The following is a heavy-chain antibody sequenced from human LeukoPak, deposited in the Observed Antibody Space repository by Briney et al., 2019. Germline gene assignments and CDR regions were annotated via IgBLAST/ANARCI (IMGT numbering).Heavy chain of an antibody. CDR1: GGSISSSSYY. V-gene: IGHV4-39*07. CDR2: IYYSGST. D-gene: IGHD6-13*01. CDR3: ARGSGSSWLY. Sequence: SETLSLTCTVSGGSISSSSYYWGWIRQPPGKGLEWIGSIYYSGSTNYNPSLKSRVTMSVDTSKNQFSLRLNSVTAADTAMYYCARGSGSSWLYWGQGILAIVSA. J-gene: IGHJ4*02.